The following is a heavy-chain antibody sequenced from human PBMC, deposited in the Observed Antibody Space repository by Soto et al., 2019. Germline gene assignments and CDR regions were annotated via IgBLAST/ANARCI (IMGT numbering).Heavy chain of an antibody. D-gene: IGHD2-2*01. CDR3: ARACSSNSCYDVLDY. CDR2: IYTSGST. V-gene: IGHV4-4*07. J-gene: IGHJ4*02. Sequence: SENLSLTCTVSGGSISSYYWSWIRQPAGKGLEWIGLIYTSGSTNYNPSLKSRVTMSVDTSKNQFSLKLSSVTAADTAVYYCARACSSNSCYDVLDYWGQGALVTVS. CDR1: GGSISSYY.